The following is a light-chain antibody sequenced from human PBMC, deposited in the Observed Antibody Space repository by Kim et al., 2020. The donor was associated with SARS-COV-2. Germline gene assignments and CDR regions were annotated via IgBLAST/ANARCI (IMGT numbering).Light chain of an antibody. CDR3: CSYAGTYTSWV. J-gene: IGLJ3*02. Sequence: QSALTQPRSVSGSPGQSVTISCTGTRSDVGGYNYVSWYQHHPGKAPKLMIYDVSKRPSGVPDRFSGSKSGNTASLTISGLQADDEADYYCCSYAGTYTSWVFGGGTKLTVL. CDR2: DVS. V-gene: IGLV2-11*01. CDR1: RSDVGGYNY.